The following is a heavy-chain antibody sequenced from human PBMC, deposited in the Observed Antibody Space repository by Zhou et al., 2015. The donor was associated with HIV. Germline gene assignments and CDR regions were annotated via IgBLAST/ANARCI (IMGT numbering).Heavy chain of an antibody. V-gene: IGHV1-69*02. J-gene: IGHJ4*02. D-gene: IGHD2-2*01. CDR1: GGTFSSYT. Sequence: QVQLVQSGAEVKKPGSSVKVSCKASGGTFSSYTISWVRQAPGQGLEWMGRIIPILGIANYAQKFQGRVTITADKSTSTAYMELSSLRSEDTAVYYCARLCRGSTSCYDPSFDYWGQGTLVTVSS. CDR3: ARLCRGSTSCYDPSFDY. CDR2: IIPILGIA.